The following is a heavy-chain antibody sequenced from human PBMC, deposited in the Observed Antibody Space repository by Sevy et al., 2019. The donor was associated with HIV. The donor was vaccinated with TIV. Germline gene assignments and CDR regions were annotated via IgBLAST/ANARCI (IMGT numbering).Heavy chain of an antibody. CDR1: GFIFNNYD. J-gene: IGHJ4*02. CDR2: VSYDGADK. V-gene: IGHV3-30*18. Sequence: GGSLRLSCAASGFIFNNYDMYWIRQAPGKGLEWVATVSYDGADKDYVDIVKGRFTISRDSSRSMLYLQISSLRPEDTGVYFCAKDMVDCSGGTCYSGAVSPFESWGQGTLVTVSS. D-gene: IGHD2-15*01. CDR3: AKDMVDCSGGTCYSGAVSPFES.